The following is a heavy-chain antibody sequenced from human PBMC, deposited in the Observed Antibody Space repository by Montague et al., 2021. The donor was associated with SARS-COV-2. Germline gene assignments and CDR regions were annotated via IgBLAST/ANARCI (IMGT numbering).Heavy chain of an antibody. Sequence: SETLSLTCAVHGGSLSGYYWSWIRQPPEKGLEWIGEINHSANTKYNPSLKSPVTISTDTSKNQFSLKTTSVTAADTATYYCASGIYPSGSYYNRYYYGLNIWGPGTTVIVSS. CDR1: GGSLSGYY. D-gene: IGHD3-10*01. J-gene: IGHJ6*02. V-gene: IGHV4-34*01. CDR2: INHSANT. CDR3: ASGIYPSGSYYNRYYYGLNI.